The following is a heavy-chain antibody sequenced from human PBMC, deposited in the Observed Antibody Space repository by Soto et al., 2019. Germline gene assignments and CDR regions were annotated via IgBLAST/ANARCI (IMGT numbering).Heavy chain of an antibody. V-gene: IGHV1-69*13. CDR1: GGTFSSYA. CDR2: IIPIFGTA. CDR3: ARKLVCSSTSCYGSPRYYYYYYGMDV. D-gene: IGHD2-2*01. Sequence: SVKVSCKASGGTFSSYAISWVRQAPGQGLEWMGGIIPIFGTANYAQKFQGRVTITADESTSTAYMELSSLRSEDTAVYYCARKLVCSSTSCYGSPRYYYYYYGMDVWGQGTTVTVSS. J-gene: IGHJ6*02.